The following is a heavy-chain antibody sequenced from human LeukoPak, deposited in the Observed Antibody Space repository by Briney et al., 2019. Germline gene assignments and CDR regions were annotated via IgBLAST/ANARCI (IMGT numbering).Heavy chain of an antibody. CDR2: IRYDGSNK. J-gene: IGHJ3*02. CDR3: AKDGRYHVDTAMVDAFDI. D-gene: IGHD5-18*01. Sequence: GGSLRLSCAASGFTFSSYGMHWVRQAPGKGLEWVAFIRYDGSNKYYADSVKGRFTISRDNSKNTLYLQMNSLRAEDTAVYYCAKDGRYHVDTAMVDAFDIWGQGTMVTVSS. CDR1: GFTFSSYG. V-gene: IGHV3-30*02.